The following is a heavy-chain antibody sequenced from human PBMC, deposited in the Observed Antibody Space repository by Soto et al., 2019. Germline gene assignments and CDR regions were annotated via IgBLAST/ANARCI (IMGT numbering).Heavy chain of an antibody. CDR3: AKQKKVPAAMDTYMDV. Sequence: GGSLRLSCAASGFTFSSYAMSWVRQAPGKGLEWVSAISGSGGSTYYADSVKGRFTISRDNSKNTLYLQMNSLRAEDTAVYYRAKQKKVPAAMDTYMDVWGKGTTVTVSS. V-gene: IGHV3-23*01. CDR2: ISGSGGST. J-gene: IGHJ6*03. D-gene: IGHD2-2*01. CDR1: GFTFSSYA.